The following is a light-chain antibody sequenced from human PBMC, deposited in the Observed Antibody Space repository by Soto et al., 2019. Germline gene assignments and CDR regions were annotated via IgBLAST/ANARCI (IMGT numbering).Light chain of an antibody. Sequence: EIVLTQSPGTLSLSPGERATLSCRASQSVSSSYLAWYQQNPGQAPRLLIFGISDSATGIPDRFSGSGSGTDFTLTISRLEPEDFAVYYCQQYGSSPYTFGQGTKLEIK. CDR2: GIS. V-gene: IGKV3-20*01. CDR3: QQYGSSPYT. J-gene: IGKJ2*01. CDR1: QSVSSSY.